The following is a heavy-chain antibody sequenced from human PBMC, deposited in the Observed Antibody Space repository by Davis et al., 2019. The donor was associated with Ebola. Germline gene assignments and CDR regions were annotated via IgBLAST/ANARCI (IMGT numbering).Heavy chain of an antibody. CDR2: IYYSGST. D-gene: IGHD2-15*01. CDR3: ATQLLLYPLVDY. J-gene: IGHJ4*02. CDR1: GGSISSSSDY. Sequence: SETLSLTCTVSGGSISSSSDYWGWIRQPPGKGLEWIGSIYYSGSTYYNPSLKSRVTISVDTSKNQFSLKLSSVTAADTAVYYCATQLLLYPLVDYWGQGTLVTVSS. V-gene: IGHV4-39*01.